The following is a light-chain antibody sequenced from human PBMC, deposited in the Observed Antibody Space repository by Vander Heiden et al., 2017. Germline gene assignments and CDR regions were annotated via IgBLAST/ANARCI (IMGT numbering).Light chain of an antibody. CDR3: SSYTSSSTR. V-gene: IGLV2-14*01. J-gene: IGLJ2*01. CDR2: EVS. CDR1: SNY. Sequence: SALTQPASVSGSPGQPITISRTGTSNYVSWYQQHPGKPPKLMIYEVSHRPSGVSYCFSGSKSGNTASLTISGLQAEDEADYYCSSYTSSSTRFGGGTKLTVL.